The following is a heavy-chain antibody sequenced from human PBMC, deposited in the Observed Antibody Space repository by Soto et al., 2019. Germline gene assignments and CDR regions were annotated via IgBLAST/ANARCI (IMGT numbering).Heavy chain of an antibody. V-gene: IGHV1-2*04. J-gene: IGHJ6*02. CDR2: INPKSGGT. CDR3: ARGDSTDCSNGVCSFFYNHGMDV. D-gene: IGHD2-8*01. CDR1: GYSFTDYH. Sequence: ASVKVSCKASGYSFTDYHIHWVRQAPGQGLEWLGRINPKSGGTSTAQKFQGWVTMTTDTSISTASMELTRLTSDDTAIYYCARGDSTDCSNGVCSFFYNHGMDVWGQGTTVTVSS.